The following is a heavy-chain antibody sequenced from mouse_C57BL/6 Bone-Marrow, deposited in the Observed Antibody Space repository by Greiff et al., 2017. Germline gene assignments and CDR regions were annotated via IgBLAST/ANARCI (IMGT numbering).Heavy chain of an antibody. V-gene: IGHV1-64*01. J-gene: IGHJ2*01. Sequence: QVQLQQSGAELVKPGASVKLSCKASGYTFTSYWMHWVKQRPGQGLEWIGMIHPNSGSTNYNEKFKSEATLTVDKSSSTAYMQLSSLTSEDSAVYYCARENYYGRGVYYFDYWGQGTTLTVSS. CDR3: ARENYYGRGVYYFDY. CDR2: IHPNSGST. D-gene: IGHD1-1*01. CDR1: GYTFTSYW.